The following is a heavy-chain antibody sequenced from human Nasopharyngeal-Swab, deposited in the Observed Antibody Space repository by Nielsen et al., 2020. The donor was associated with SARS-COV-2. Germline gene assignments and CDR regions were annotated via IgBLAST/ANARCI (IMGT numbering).Heavy chain of an antibody. J-gene: IGHJ4*02. CDR2: IYSSGGT. CDR3: ARERVDTAMVKYFDY. D-gene: IGHD5-18*01. CDR1: GFTVNSNF. Sequence: GGSLRLSCAASGFTVNSNFMTWVRQAPGKGLEWVSLIYSSGGTHYADSVKGRFTISRDNSNNTLYLQMNSLRPDDTAVYYCARERVDTAMVKYFDYWGQGTLVTVSS. V-gene: IGHV3-66*03.